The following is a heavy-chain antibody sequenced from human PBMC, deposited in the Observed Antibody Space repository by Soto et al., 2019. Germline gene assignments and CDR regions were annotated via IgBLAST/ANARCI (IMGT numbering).Heavy chain of an antibody. V-gene: IGHV3-23*01. CDR2: ISGSGIRT. CDR3: AKEPVGPDWYFDL. J-gene: IGHJ2*01. CDR1: GFTFRSYA. Sequence: DVQLLESGGGLVQPGGSLRLSCAASGFTFRSYAMSWVRQAPGKGLEWVSGISGSGIRTHYADSVKGRFPVSRDNSQNTLYLQMNSLRAEDTAVYNCAKEPVGPDWYFDLWGRGTLVTVSS.